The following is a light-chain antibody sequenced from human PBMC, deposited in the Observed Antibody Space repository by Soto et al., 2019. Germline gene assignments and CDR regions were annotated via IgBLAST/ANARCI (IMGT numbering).Light chain of an antibody. J-gene: IGKJ2*01. CDR3: QQYGSSPPVT. V-gene: IGKV3-20*01. CDR1: QSVSSSY. CDR2: GAS. Sequence: EIVLTQSPGTLSLSPGERATLSCRASQSVSSSYLAWYQQKPGQGPRLLIYGASSRATGIPDRFSGSGSGTDFTLTISRLEPEDFAVYYCQQYGSSPPVTFGQGTKLETK.